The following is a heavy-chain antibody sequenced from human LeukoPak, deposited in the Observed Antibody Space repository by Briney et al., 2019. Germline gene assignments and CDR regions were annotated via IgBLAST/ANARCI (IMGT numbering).Heavy chain of an antibody. CDR1: GGSISSYY. J-gene: IGHJ4*02. CDR3: ARTAMGQSYVDY. V-gene: IGHV4-59*01. Sequence: SETLSLTCTVSGGSISSYYWSWIRQPPGKGLEWIGYIYYSGSTNYNPSLKSRVTISVDTSKNQFSLKLSSVTAADTAVCYCARTAMGQSYVDYWGQGTLVTVSS. CDR2: IYYSGST. D-gene: IGHD5-18*01.